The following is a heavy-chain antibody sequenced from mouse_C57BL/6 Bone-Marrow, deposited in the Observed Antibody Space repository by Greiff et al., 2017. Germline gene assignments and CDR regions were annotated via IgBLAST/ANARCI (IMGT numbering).Heavy chain of an antibody. D-gene: IGHD2-4*01. CDR2: MHPNGGSP. J-gene: IGHJ4*01. V-gene: IGHV1-64*01. Sequence: VQLQQPGAELVKPGASVKLSCKASGYTFTNYWMHWVQQRPGQGLEWIGMMHPNGGSPDYNEKFKSEATMSVDKSSRTAYIELSSLTSEDSAVYYGAKSYDNDDYTMDYWGRGKSVTVSA. CDR1: GYTFTNYW. CDR3: AKSYDNDDYTMDY.